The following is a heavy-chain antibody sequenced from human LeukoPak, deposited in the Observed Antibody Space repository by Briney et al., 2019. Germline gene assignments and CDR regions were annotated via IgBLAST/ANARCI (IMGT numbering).Heavy chain of an antibody. Sequence: GGSLRLSCAASGFTFSSYSMNWVRQAPGKGLEWVSSISSSSSYIYYADSVKGRFTISRDNAKNSLYLQMNSLRAEDTAVYYCARGLSNGVCQNLGGRRSGGSCYYFDYWGQGTLVTVSS. CDR3: ARGLSNGVCQNLGGRRSGGSCYYFDY. CDR1: GFTFSSYS. V-gene: IGHV3-21*01. J-gene: IGHJ4*02. CDR2: ISSSSSYI. D-gene: IGHD2-15*01.